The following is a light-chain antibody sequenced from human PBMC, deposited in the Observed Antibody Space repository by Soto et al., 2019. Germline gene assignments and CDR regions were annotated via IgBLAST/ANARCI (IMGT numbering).Light chain of an antibody. Sequence: QSALTQPPSASGSPGPSVTISCTGTSSDVGGYKSVSWYQQHTGKAPKLMIFEVNKRTSGVPDRFSGSKSGNTASLPVSGLQAEAEADYYCSSYAVINSLGVFGTGTKLTVL. J-gene: IGLJ1*01. V-gene: IGLV2-8*01. CDR1: SSDVGGYKS. CDR3: SSYAVINSLGV. CDR2: EVN.